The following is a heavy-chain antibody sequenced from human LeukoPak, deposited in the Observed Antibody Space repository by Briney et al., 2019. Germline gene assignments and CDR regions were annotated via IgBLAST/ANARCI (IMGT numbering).Heavy chain of an antibody. Sequence: SETLSLTCTVSGGSISRTTYYWGWIRQPPGKGLEWIGSIYYSGSTYYNPSLKSRVTTFVDMSKNQFSLKLSSVTAADTAVYYCARHETIAARHNWFDPWGQGTRVTLSS. CDR1: GGSISRTTYY. CDR2: IYYSGST. V-gene: IGHV4-39*01. CDR3: ARHETIAARHNWFDP. J-gene: IGHJ5*02. D-gene: IGHD6-6*01.